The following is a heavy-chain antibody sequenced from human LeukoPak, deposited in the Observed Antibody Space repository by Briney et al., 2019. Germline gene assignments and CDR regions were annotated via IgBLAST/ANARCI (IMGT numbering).Heavy chain of an antibody. D-gene: IGHD5-12*01. CDR3: ARPGVYSGYDLDY. Sequence: SVKVSCKASGGTFSSYAISWVRQAPGQGLEWMGGIIPIFGTANYAQKFQGRVTITADESTSTAYMELRSLRSDDTAVYYCARPGVYSGYDLDYWGQGTLVTVSS. V-gene: IGHV1-69*13. CDR1: GGTFSSYA. CDR2: IIPIFGTA. J-gene: IGHJ4*02.